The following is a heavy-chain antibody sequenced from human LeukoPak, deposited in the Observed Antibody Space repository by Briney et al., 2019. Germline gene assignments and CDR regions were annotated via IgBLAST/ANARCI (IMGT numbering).Heavy chain of an antibody. CDR3: AKDPIFSGSYGVFDY. CDR2: INSDGSST. CDR1: GFTFSSYW. Sequence: GGSLRLSCVASGFTFSSYWMHWVRQAPGKGLVWVSRINSDGSSTSYADSVKGRFTISRDNSKNTLYLQMNSLRAEDTAVYYCAKDPIFSGSYGVFDYWGLGTLVTVSS. V-gene: IGHV3-74*01. D-gene: IGHD1-26*01. J-gene: IGHJ4*02.